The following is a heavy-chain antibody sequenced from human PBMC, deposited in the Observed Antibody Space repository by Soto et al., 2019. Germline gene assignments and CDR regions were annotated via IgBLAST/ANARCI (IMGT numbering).Heavy chain of an antibody. CDR2: INPSGGST. V-gene: IGHV1-46*01. CDR3: ARANNIAAAGTYGMDV. D-gene: IGHD6-13*01. Sequence: GASVKVSCKASGYTFTSYYMHWVRQAPGQGLEWMGIINPSGGSTSYAQKFQGRVTMTRDTSTSTVYMELSSLRSEDTAVYYCARANNIAAAGTYGMDVWGQGTTVTVSS. J-gene: IGHJ6*02. CDR1: GYTFTSYY.